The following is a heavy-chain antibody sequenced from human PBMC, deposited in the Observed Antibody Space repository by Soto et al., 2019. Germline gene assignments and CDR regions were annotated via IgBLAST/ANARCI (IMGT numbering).Heavy chain of an antibody. CDR1: GGTFSSYA. J-gene: IGHJ6*02. D-gene: IGHD1-26*01. V-gene: IGHV1-69*13. CDR2: IIPIFGTA. Sequence: GASVKVSCKASGGTFSSYAISWVRQAPGQGLEWMGGIIPIFGTANYAQKFQGRVTITADESTSTAYMELSSLRSEDTAVYYCARVRKSGSYYRSYYYYGMDVWGQGTTVTVSS. CDR3: ARVRKSGSYYRSYYYYGMDV.